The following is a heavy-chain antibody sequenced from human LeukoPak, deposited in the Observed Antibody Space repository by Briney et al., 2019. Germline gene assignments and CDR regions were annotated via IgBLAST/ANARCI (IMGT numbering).Heavy chain of an antibody. CDR2: ISYDGSNK. CDR1: GFTFSSYG. D-gene: IGHD6-13*01. J-gene: IGHJ4*02. Sequence: GGSLRLSCAASGFTFSSYGMHWVRQAPGKGLEWVAVISYDGSNKYYADSVKGRFTISRDNSKNTLYLQMNSLRAEDTAVYYCAKDRGSSWTGLFDYWGQGTLVTVSS. CDR3: AKDRGSSWTGLFDY. V-gene: IGHV3-30*18.